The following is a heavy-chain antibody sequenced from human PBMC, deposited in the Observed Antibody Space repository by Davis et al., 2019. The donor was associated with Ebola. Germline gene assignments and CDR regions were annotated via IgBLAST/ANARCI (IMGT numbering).Heavy chain of an antibody. Sequence: GESLKISCAASGFTFSSYAMSWVRQAPGKGLEWVSYISSSGSTIYYADSVKGRFTISRDNAKNSLYLQMNSLRAEDTAVYYCARGLAAPYYYYGMDVWGKGTTVTVSS. J-gene: IGHJ6*04. CDR3: ARGLAAPYYYYGMDV. D-gene: IGHD2-15*01. CDR1: GFTFSSYA. CDR2: ISSSGSTI. V-gene: IGHV3-48*04.